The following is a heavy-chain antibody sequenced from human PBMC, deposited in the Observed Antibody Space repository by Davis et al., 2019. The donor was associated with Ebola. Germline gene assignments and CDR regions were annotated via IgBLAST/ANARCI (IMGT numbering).Heavy chain of an antibody. CDR1: GFTFTSSG. J-gene: IGHJ4*01. CDR3: AASAGTVGKFDY. V-gene: IGHV1-58*02. D-gene: IGHD1-14*01. Sequence: SVKVSCKASGFTFTSSGMQWVRQARGQRPEWIGSIVVGNVNTNYAQKFQGRVTITRDMSTSTSYLDLSNLRSEDTAVYYCAASAGTVGKFDYWGQGTLVTVSS. CDR2: IVVGNVNT.